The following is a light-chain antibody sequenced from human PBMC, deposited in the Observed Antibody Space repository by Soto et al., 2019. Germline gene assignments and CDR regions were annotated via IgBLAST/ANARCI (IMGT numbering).Light chain of an antibody. Sequence: HSVLTQPPSASGTPGQRVTISCSGSSSNIGSNFVSWYQQLPGTAPKLLIYRNTQRPSGVPDRLSGSRSGTTASLAISGLRSEDEADYYCAAWDDSLSGVVFGGGTKLTVL. CDR3: AAWDDSLSGVV. V-gene: IGLV1-47*01. J-gene: IGLJ2*01. CDR1: SSNIGSNF. CDR2: RNT.